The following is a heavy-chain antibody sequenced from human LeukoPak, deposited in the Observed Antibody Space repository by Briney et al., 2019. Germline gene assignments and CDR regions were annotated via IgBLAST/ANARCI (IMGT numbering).Heavy chain of an antibody. J-gene: IGHJ4*02. CDR1: DVSLSSCYYY. CDR2: FSYSGST. Sequence: SETLSLTCTVSDVSLSSCYYYWNWISQPPGKGLEWIGSFSYSGSTYYNPSLKSRVAISVDTSKNQFSLKLTFLTAADTAVYYCARESYSRYYYFDYWGQGTLVTVSS. CDR3: ARESYSRYYYFDY. V-gene: IGHV4-30-4*01. D-gene: IGHD6-13*01.